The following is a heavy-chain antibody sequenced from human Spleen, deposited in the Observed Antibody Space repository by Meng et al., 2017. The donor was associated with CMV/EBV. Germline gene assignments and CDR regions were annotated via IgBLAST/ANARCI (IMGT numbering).Heavy chain of an antibody. CDR2: ISAYNGDT. CDR1: GYTFNIYG. CDR3: ARAPAAGMGLNDY. D-gene: IGHD6-13*01. Sequence: ASVKVSCKASGYTFNIYGINWVRQAPGQGLEWIGWISAYNGDTNYAQRFQGRVTMTTDTSMTTAYMELRSLRSDDTAVYYCARAPAAGMGLNDYWGQGTLVTVSS. J-gene: IGHJ4*02. V-gene: IGHV1-18*01.